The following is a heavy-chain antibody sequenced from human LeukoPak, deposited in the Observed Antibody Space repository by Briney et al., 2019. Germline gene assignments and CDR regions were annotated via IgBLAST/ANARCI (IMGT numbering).Heavy chain of an antibody. CDR1: GYTFISYG. D-gene: IGHD2-15*01. J-gene: IGHJ4*02. CDR2: ISAYNGNT. V-gene: IGHV1-18*01. Sequence: GASVKVSCKASGYTFISYGISWVRQAPGQGLEWMGWISAYNGNTNYAQKLQGRVTMTTDTSTSTAYMELRSLRSDDTAVYYCARTVEYVGVVVVADTIDYWGQGTLVTVSS. CDR3: ARTVEYVGVVVVADTIDY.